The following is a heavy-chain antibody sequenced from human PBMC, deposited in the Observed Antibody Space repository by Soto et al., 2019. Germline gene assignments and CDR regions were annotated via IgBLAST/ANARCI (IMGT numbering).Heavy chain of an antibody. Sequence: ASVKVSCKASGYTFTSYYMHWVRHAPGQGLEWMGIINPSGGSTSYAQKFQGRVTMTRDTSTSTVYMELSSLRSEDTAVYYCARDQGYCSGGSCPGVYYYYGMDVWGQGTTVTVSS. D-gene: IGHD2-15*01. J-gene: IGHJ6*02. V-gene: IGHV1-46*01. CDR3: ARDQGYCSGGSCPGVYYYYGMDV. CDR2: INPSGGST. CDR1: GYTFTSYY.